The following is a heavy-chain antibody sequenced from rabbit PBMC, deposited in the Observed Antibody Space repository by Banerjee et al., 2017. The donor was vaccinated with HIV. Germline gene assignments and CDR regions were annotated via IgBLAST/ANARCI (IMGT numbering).Heavy chain of an antibody. CDR2: IYAGSSGRT. V-gene: IGHV1S45*01. D-gene: IGHD4-1*01. CDR3: ARGDGSSGWGFGL. Sequence: QEHLVESGGGLVTLGGSLKLTCKASGIDFSRSFWISWVRQTPGKGLEWIGCIYAGSSGRTYYASWAKGRFTISKASSTTVTLQMTSLTAADTATYFCARGDGSSGWGFGLWGQGTLVTDS. CDR1: GIDFSRSFW. J-gene: IGHJ3*01.